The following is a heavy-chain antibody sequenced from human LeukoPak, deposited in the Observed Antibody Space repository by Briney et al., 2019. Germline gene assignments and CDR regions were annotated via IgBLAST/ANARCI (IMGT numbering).Heavy chain of an antibody. V-gene: IGHV3-33*01. Sequence: GRSLRLSCAASGFTFSSYGMHWVRQAPGKGLEWVAVIWYDGSNKYYADSVKGRFTISRDNSKNTLCLQMNSLRAEDTAVYYCTRGLAGIGYYFDYWGQGALVTVSS. CDR3: TRGLAGIGYYFDY. J-gene: IGHJ4*02. CDR1: GFTFSSYG. D-gene: IGHD6-13*01. CDR2: IWYDGSNK.